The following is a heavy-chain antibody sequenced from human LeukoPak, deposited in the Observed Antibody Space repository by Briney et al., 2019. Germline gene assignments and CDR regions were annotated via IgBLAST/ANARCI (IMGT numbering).Heavy chain of an antibody. J-gene: IGHJ5*02. Sequence: GASVKVSCKASGYTFTSYGISWVRQAPGQGLEWMGWISAYNGNTNYAQKLQGRVTMTTDTSTSTAYMELRSLRSDDTAVYYCARVEIVLNLHWFDPWGQGTLVTVSS. V-gene: IGHV1-18*01. D-gene: IGHD2-8*01. CDR1: GYTFTSYG. CDR3: ARVEIVLNLHWFDP. CDR2: ISAYNGNT.